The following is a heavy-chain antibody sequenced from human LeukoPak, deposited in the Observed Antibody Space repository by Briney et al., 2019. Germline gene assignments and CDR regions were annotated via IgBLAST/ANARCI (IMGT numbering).Heavy chain of an antibody. CDR2: ISYDGSNK. CDR1: GFTFSSYA. J-gene: IGHJ4*02. V-gene: IGHV3-30-3*01. D-gene: IGHD1-26*01. CDR3: ASSGSYRFDY. Sequence: GGSLRLSWAASGFTFSSYAMHWVRQAPGKGLEWVAVISYDGSNKYYADSVKGRFTISRDNSKNTLYLQMNSLRAEDTAVYYCASSGSYRFDYWGQGTLVTVSS.